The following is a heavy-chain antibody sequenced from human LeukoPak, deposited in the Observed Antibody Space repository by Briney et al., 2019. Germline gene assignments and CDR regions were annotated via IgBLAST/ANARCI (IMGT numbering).Heavy chain of an antibody. D-gene: IGHD4-17*01. CDR3: ARVERDRLRPSYFDL. V-gene: IGHV4-59*08. CDR2: IYYSETT. Sequence: SDTLSLTCTVSVGSDSGYFWSWLRQPPGQGLEWIGCIYYSETTDYNPSLRRRVTLSVDTAKNKFSLQMTSVTAADTAVYFCARVERDRLRPSYFDLWGRGTLVTVSS. CDR1: VGSDSGYF. J-gene: IGHJ2*01.